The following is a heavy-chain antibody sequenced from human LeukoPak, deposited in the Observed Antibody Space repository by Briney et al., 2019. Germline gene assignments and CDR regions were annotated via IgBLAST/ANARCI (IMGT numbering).Heavy chain of an antibody. CDR2: ISNDGGGT. CDR1: GFIFNNYG. V-gene: IGHV3-23*01. D-gene: IGHD3-22*01. J-gene: IGHJ5*02. Sequence: GGSLRLSCAASGFIFNNYGLIWVRQAPGKGLEWVSAISNDGGGTNYADFVKGRFTISRDDSKNTLFLQMNSLRAEDTALYYCAKGSSGYFVDLWGQGTLVTVSS. CDR3: AKGSSGYFVDL.